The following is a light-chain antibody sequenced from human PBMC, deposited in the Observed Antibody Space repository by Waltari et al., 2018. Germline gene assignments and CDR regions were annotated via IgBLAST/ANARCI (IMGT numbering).Light chain of an antibody. CDR1: ETVFYSSTNKNY. J-gene: IGKJ2*01. CDR3: QQYYSTPPT. Sequence: DIVMTQYSESLAVSLGEGATVNCKSSETVFYSSTNKNYLAWYQQKPGQPPKLLLYWASTRESGVPDRFSGSGSETDFTLTISSLQAEDVAVYYCQQYYSTPPTFGQGTKLEI. CDR2: WAS. V-gene: IGKV4-1*01.